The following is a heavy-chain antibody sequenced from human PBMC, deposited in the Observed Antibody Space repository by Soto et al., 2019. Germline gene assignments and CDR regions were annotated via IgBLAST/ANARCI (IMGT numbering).Heavy chain of an antibody. CDR1: GGSFSGYY. CDR2: INHSGST. J-gene: IGHJ4*02. D-gene: IGHD5-18*01. V-gene: IGHV4-34*01. CDR3: AFVDTAMVNIDY. Sequence: SETLSLTCAVYGGSFSGYYWSWIRQPPGKGLEWIGEINHSGSTNYNPSLKSRVTISVDTSKNQFSLKLSSVTAADTAVYYCAFVDTAMVNIDYWGQGTLVTVSS.